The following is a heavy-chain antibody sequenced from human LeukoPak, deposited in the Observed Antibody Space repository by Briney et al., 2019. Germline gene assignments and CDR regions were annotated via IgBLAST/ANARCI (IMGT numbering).Heavy chain of an antibody. Sequence: TGGSLRLSCAASGFTFSNYSMNWVRQAPGKGLEWVSYIRSSSTTIYYADSVKGRFTIPRDNSKNTLYLQMNSLRAEDTAVYYCAKRAGGGSSWSSADYWGQGTLVIVSS. CDR1: GFTFSNYS. D-gene: IGHD6-13*01. J-gene: IGHJ4*02. CDR2: IRSSSTTI. CDR3: AKRAGGGSSWSSADY. V-gene: IGHV3-48*01.